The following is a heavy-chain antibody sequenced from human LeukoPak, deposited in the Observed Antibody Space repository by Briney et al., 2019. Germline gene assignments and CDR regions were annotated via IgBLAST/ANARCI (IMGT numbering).Heavy chain of an antibody. D-gene: IGHD2-21*02. Sequence: PGGSLRLSCAASGFTFSSYAMHWVRQAPGKGLEWVAVISYDGSNKYYADSVKGRFTISRDNSKNTLYLQMNSLRAEDTAVYYCARFQEALRCGGDCDIRFDYWGQGTLVTVSS. CDR1: GFTFSSYA. CDR2: ISYDGSNK. J-gene: IGHJ4*02. CDR3: ARFQEALRCGGDCDIRFDY. V-gene: IGHV3-30-3*01.